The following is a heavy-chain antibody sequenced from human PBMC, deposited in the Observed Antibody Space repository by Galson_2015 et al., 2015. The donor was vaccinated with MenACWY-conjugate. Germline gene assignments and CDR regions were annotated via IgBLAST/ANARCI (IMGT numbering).Heavy chain of an antibody. D-gene: IGHD1-26*01. CDR1: GDSVSSHSAA. CDR2: TYYRSRWHN. CDR3: ASGGTHPRRFLQWIDP. J-gene: IGHJ5*02. Sequence: CAISGDSVSSHSAAWTWIRQSPSRGLEWLGRTYYRSRWHNDYAVSVKSRITINPDTSRNQLSLQLSSVTPEDPAVYYCASGGTHPRRFLQWIDPWGQGSLVTVSS. V-gene: IGHV6-1*01.